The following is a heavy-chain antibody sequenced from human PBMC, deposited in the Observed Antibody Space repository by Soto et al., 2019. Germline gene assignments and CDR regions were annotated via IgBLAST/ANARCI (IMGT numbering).Heavy chain of an antibody. CDR1: GGSFSGYS. CDR2: INHSGRT. J-gene: IGHJ5*02. D-gene: IGHD3-10*01. CDR3: AKESPRRVITMIRGVTRWFDP. V-gene: IGHV4-34*01. Sequence: QVQLHQWGAGLLKPSETLSLTCAVYGGSFSGYSWSWIRQPPGKGLEWIGEINHSGRTNYNPSLKSLVSISIDTSKNQVSLMLSSVTAADTAVYYCAKESPRRVITMIRGVTRWFDPWGQGTLVTVSS.